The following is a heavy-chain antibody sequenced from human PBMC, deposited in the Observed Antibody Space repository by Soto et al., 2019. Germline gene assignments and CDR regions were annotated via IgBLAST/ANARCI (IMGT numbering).Heavy chain of an antibody. D-gene: IGHD5-12*01. CDR2: INPNSGGT. Sequence: ASVKVSCKASGYTFTGYYMHWVRQAPGQVLEWMGLINPNSGGTNYAQKFQGRVTMTRDTSISTAYMELSRLRSDGTAVYYCARGSDGYNYIYFDYWGQGTLVTVSS. CDR3: ARGSDGYNYIYFDY. V-gene: IGHV1-2*02. J-gene: IGHJ4*02. CDR1: GYTFTGYY.